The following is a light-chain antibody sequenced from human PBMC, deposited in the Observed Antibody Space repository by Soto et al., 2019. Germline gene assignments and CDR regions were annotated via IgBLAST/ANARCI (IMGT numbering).Light chain of an antibody. CDR3: QQYGSSPWT. CDR2: GAS. Sequence: EIVLTQSPGTLSLSPGERATLSCRASQSVSSSYLAWYQQKPGQAPRLLIYGASSRATGIPDRFSGSGSGTDFTVTISRLEHEDFPVYYCQQYGSSPWTFGQGTKVEIK. CDR1: QSVSSSY. V-gene: IGKV3-20*01. J-gene: IGKJ1*01.